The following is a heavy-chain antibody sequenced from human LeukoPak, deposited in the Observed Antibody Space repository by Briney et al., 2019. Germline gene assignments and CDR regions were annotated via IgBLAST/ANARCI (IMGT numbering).Heavy chain of an antibody. D-gene: IGHD1-1*01. CDR1: GGTFSSYA. CDR3: ARDRGERAFDI. V-gene: IGHV1-69*13. Sequence: GASVKVSCKASGGTFSSYAISWERQAPGQGLEWMGGIIPIFGTANYAQKFQGRVTITADESTSTAYMELSSLRSEDTAVYYCARDRGERAFDIWGQGTMVTVSS. J-gene: IGHJ3*02. CDR2: IIPIFGTA.